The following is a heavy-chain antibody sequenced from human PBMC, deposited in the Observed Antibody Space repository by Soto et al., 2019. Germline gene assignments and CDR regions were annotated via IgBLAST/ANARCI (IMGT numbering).Heavy chain of an antibody. CDR3: ASMGYHYGSGSYPLDY. D-gene: IGHD3-10*01. J-gene: IGHJ4*02. CDR2: MYNSGST. Sequence: QVQLQESGPGLVKPSETLSLTCTVSGGSISSYYWTWIRQPPGKGLEWIGFMYNSGSTHYNPSLQSRVTISLDTSKNQFPLNLRSVTAADTAVYYCASMGYHYGSGSYPLDYWGQGTLVTVSS. V-gene: IGHV4-59*08. CDR1: GGSISSYY.